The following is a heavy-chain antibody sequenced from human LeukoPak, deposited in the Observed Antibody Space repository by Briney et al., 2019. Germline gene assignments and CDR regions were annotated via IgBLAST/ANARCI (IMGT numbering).Heavy chain of an antibody. Sequence: GRSLRLSCAASGFTFSSYAMHWVRQAPGKGLEWVALISYDGSNKYYADSVKGRFTISRDNSKNSLYLQMNSLRAEDTAVYYCARALDYSTYWGSLDYGGQGTLVTVSS. CDR1: GFTFSSYA. J-gene: IGHJ4*02. V-gene: IGHV3-30-3*01. CDR3: ARALDYSTYWGSLDY. CDR2: ISYDGSNK. D-gene: IGHD4-11*01.